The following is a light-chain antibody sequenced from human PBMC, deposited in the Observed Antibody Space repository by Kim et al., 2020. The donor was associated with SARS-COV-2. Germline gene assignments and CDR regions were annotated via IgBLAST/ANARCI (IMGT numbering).Light chain of an antibody. CDR1: NIGSKN. J-gene: IGLJ3*02. CDR2: RDS. CDR3: QVWDSCTAV. Sequence: SYELTQPLSVSVALGQTARITCGGNNIGSKNVHWYQQKPGQAPVLVIYRDSNRPSGISERLSGSNSGNTATLTISRAQAGDAAVYYCQVWDSCTAVFGGG. V-gene: IGLV3-9*01.